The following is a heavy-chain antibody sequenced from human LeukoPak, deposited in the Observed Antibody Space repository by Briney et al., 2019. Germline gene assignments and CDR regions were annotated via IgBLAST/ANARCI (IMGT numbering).Heavy chain of an antibody. D-gene: IGHD6-19*01. CDR2: ISGSGGST. V-gene: IGHV3-23*01. CDR3: AKDQISSGLTREFDY. Sequence: GGSLRLSCAASGFTFSNYAMSWVRQAPGKGLEWASAISGSGGSTYYADSVKGRFTISRDNSKNTLYLQMNSLRAEDTAVYYCAKDQISSGLTREFDYWGQGTLVTVSS. CDR1: GFTFSNYA. J-gene: IGHJ4*02.